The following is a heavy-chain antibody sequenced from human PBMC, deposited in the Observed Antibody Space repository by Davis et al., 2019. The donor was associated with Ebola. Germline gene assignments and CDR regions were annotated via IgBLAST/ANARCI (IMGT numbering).Heavy chain of an antibody. J-gene: IGHJ5*01. CDR3: ARVNAVTGYSRFDS. D-gene: IGHD3-9*01. V-gene: IGHV3-73*01. CDR2: IRSKANSYAT. Sequence: GESLKISCAASGFTFSGSAMHWVRQASGKGLEWVGRIRSKANSYATAYAASVKGRFTISRDDSKNTAYLQMNSLKTEDTAVYYCARVNAVTGYSRFDSWGQGTLVTVSS. CDR1: GFTFSGSA.